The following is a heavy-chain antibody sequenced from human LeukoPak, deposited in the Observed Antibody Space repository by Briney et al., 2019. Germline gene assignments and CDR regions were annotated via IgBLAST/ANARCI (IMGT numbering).Heavy chain of an antibody. Sequence: GGSLRLSCAASGFTFSSYSVNWVRQAPGKGLEWVSSISSSSSHIYYADSVKGRFTISRDNAKNSLYLQMNSLRAEDTAVYYCARDASQWELRFPFDIWGQGTMVTVSS. V-gene: IGHV3-21*01. CDR2: ISSSSSHI. CDR3: ARDASQWELRFPFDI. D-gene: IGHD1-26*01. CDR1: GFTFSSYS. J-gene: IGHJ3*02.